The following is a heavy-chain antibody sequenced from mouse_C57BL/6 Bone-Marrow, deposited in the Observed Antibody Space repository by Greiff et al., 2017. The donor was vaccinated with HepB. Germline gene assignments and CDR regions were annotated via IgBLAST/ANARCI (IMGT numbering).Heavy chain of an antibody. CDR2: IDPSDSYT. Sequence: QVQLQQPGAELVKPGASVKLSCKASGYTFTSYWMQWVKPRPGQGLEWIGEIDPSDSYTNYNQKFKGKATLTVDTSSSTAYMQLSSLTSEDSAVYYCAVLLLREFHWYFDVWGTGTTVTVSS. V-gene: IGHV1-50*01. CDR1: GYTFTSYW. CDR3: AVLLLREFHWYFDV. J-gene: IGHJ1*03. D-gene: IGHD1-1*01.